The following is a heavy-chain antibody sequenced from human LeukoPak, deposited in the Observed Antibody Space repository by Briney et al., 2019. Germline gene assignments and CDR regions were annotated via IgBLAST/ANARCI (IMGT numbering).Heavy chain of an antibody. CDR2: ISSSSYI. D-gene: IGHD2-2*01. CDR1: GFTFSSYS. J-gene: IGHJ6*03. Sequence: PGGSLRLSCAASGFTFSSYSMNWVRQAPGKGLEWVSSISSSSYIYYADSVKGRFTISRDDAKNSLYLQMNSLRAEDTAVYYCARAFDTSWDYYYMDVWGKGTTVTVSS. V-gene: IGHV3-21*01. CDR3: ARAFDTSWDYYYMDV.